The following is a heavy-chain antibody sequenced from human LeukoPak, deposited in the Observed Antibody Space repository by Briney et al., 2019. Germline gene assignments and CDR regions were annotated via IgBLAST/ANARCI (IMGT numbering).Heavy chain of an antibody. CDR2: ISGSGGST. Sequence: GGSLRLSCAASGFTFSSYAMSWVPQAPGKGLEWVSAISGSGGSTYYADSVKGRFTISRDNSKNTLYLQMNSLRAEDTAVYYCARGWLWFGELSRHSLDAFDIWGQGTMVTVSS. J-gene: IGHJ3*02. CDR1: GFTFSSYA. V-gene: IGHV3-23*01. D-gene: IGHD3-10*01. CDR3: ARGWLWFGELSRHSLDAFDI.